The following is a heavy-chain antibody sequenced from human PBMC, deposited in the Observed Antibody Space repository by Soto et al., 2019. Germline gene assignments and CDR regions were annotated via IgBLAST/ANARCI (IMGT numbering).Heavy chain of an antibody. D-gene: IGHD3-10*01. CDR2: INAANGNT. J-gene: IGHJ4*02. CDR3: ARGGSALNRGVMYYFDN. V-gene: IGHV1-3*01. Sequence: QVQLVQSGAEVKKPGASVRISCKAFGYAFAAYAIQWVRLAPGQGLEWMGWINAANGNTKIAQNFQGTVSFTRDISAKTAFMDLTSLTSEDTAVYYCARGGSALNRGVMYYFDNSGQGTPVTVSS. CDR1: GYAFAAYA.